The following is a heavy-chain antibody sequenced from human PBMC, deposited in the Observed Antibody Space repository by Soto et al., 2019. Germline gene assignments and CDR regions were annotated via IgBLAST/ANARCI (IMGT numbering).Heavy chain of an antibody. V-gene: IGHV1-18*01. CDR1: GFTFKGYY. J-gene: IGHJ4*02. CDR2: ISTYNGIT. Sequence: QIQLVQSGAEVKKPGASVKVSCKTSGFTFKGYYIYWVRQAPGQGLELMGWISTYNGITQYTESLQDRVTMTIETSASTAHLELRSLTSEYTAVYFCVRGDTYYSEWYFQYWGQGTLVIVSS. D-gene: IGHD2-21*01. CDR3: VRGDTYYSEWYFQY.